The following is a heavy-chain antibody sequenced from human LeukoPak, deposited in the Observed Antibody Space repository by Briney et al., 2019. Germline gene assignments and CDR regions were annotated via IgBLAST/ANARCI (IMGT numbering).Heavy chain of an antibody. J-gene: IGHJ4*02. CDR1: GGSISSYY. V-gene: IGHV4-59*01. CDR3: ARGVNSGYFDY. CDR2: IYYSGST. Sequence: SETLSLTCTVSGGSISSYYWSWIRQPPGKGLEWIGYIYYSGSTNYNPSLKSRVTISVDTPKNQFSLKLTSVTAADTAVYYCARGVNSGYFDYCGQGTLVTVSS. D-gene: IGHD1-26*01.